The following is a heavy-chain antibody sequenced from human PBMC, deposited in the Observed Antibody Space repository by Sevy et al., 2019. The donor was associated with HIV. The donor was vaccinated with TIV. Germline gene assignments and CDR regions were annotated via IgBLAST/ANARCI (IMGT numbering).Heavy chain of an antibody. CDR2: INSDGSST. J-gene: IGHJ4*02. V-gene: IGHV3-74*01. Sequence: GESLKISCAASGFTFSNYWMHWVRQAPGKGLVWVSRINSDGSSTTYADSVKGRFTISRDNAKNTLYLQMNILRAEDTAVYYCARGHGGNSHFDYWGQGTLVTVSS. D-gene: IGHD2-21*02. CDR3: ARGHGGNSHFDY. CDR1: GFTFSNYW.